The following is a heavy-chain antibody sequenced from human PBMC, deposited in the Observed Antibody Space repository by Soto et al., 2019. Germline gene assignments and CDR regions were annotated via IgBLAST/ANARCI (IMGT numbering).Heavy chain of an antibody. CDR1: GYTFTGYY. D-gene: IGHD6-19*01. V-gene: IGHV1-2*02. Sequence: ASVKVSCKASGYTFTGYYMHWVRQAPGQGLEWMGWINPNSGGTNYAQKFQGRVTMTRDTSISTAYMELSRLRSDDTAVYYCARDMVRAVAAIIPYYYYGMDVWGQGTTVTV. CDR3: ARDMVRAVAAIIPYYYYGMDV. J-gene: IGHJ6*02. CDR2: INPNSGGT.